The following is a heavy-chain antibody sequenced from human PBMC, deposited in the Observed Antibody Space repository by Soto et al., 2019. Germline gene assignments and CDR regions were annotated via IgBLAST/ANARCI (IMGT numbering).Heavy chain of an antibody. Sequence: GGSLRLSCAASGFTFSSYSMNWVRQAPGKGLEWISSISTSSSTIYYADSVKGRFTISRDNAKNTLYLQMNSLRAEDTAVYYCARALDPYSGSSTTRAEYFQHWGQGTLVTVSS. CDR3: ARALDPYSGSSTTRAEYFQH. V-gene: IGHV3-48*04. CDR1: GFTFSSYS. J-gene: IGHJ1*01. D-gene: IGHD1-26*01. CDR2: ISTSSSTI.